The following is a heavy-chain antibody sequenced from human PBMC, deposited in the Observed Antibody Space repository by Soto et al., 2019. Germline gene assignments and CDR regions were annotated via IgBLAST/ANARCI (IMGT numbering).Heavy chain of an antibody. J-gene: IGHJ5*02. Sequence: SETLSLTCAVSGGSISSGSYSWSVLRPPPGKGLEWIGYIYHSGSTYYNPSLKSRVTISVDRSKNQFSLKLSSVTAADTAVYYCARAPDSSSYYGWFDPWGQGTLVTVSS. CDR3: ARAPDSSSYYGWFDP. CDR2: IYHSGST. V-gene: IGHV4-30-2*01. D-gene: IGHD3-22*01. CDR1: GGSISSGSYS.